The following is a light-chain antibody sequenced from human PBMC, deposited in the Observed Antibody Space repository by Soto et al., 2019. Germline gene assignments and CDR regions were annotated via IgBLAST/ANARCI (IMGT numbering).Light chain of an antibody. V-gene: IGKV3-11*01. CDR2: GAS. Sequence: EVVLTQSPATLSLSPGERATLSCRASQTVSSNFLAWYQQRPGQAPRPLIYGASSRASGVPARFSGSGSGTDFTLTISSLEPEDFAVYYCQQRNNWPRSTFGQGTRLEIK. J-gene: IGKJ5*01. CDR1: QTVSSN. CDR3: QQRNNWPRST.